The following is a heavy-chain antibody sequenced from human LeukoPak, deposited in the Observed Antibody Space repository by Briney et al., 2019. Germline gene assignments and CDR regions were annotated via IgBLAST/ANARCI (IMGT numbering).Heavy chain of an antibody. D-gene: IGHD6-13*01. Sequence: GGSLRLSCAASGFTFSSYGMHWVRQAPGKGLEWVAVISYDGSNKYYADSVKGRFTISRDNSKNTLYLQMNSLRAEDTAVYYCAKGRRRSSWLTYYYYYGMDVWGQGTTVTVSS. V-gene: IGHV3-30*18. CDR2: ISYDGSNK. CDR3: AKGRRRSSWLTYYYYYGMDV. J-gene: IGHJ6*02. CDR1: GFTFSSYG.